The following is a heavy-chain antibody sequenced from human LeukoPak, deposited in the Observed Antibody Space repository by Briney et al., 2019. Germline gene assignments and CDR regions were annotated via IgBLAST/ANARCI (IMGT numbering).Heavy chain of an antibody. Sequence: SETLSLTCTVSGGYIGSYYWSWIRQPAGKGLEWIGRIYTRGSTNYNPSLKSRVTMSVDTSKNQFSLKLSSVTAADTAVYYCAKYSGSPHYYYYYYMDVWGKGTTVTVSS. D-gene: IGHD1-26*01. CDR3: AKYSGSPHYYYYYYMDV. CDR1: GGYIGSYY. CDR2: IYTRGST. V-gene: IGHV4-4*07. J-gene: IGHJ6*03.